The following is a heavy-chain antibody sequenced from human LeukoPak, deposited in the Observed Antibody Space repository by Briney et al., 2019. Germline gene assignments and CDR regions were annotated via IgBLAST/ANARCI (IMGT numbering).Heavy chain of an antibody. Sequence: GRSLRLSCAASGFTFSSYGMHWVRQAPGKGLEWVAVIWYDGSNKYYADSVKGRFTISRNNSKNTLYLQMNSLRAEDTAVYYCAKGAYQLPGGYYYYMDVWGKGTTVTVSS. CDR3: AKGAYQLPGGYYYYMDV. CDR2: IWYDGSNK. CDR1: GFTFSSYG. J-gene: IGHJ6*03. D-gene: IGHD2-2*01. V-gene: IGHV3-33*06.